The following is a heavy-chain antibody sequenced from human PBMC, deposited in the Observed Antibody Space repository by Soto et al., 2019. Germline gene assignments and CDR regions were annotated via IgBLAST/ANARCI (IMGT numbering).Heavy chain of an antibody. CDR2: NFWEAGS. Sequence: QITLKEAGPTLVKPTETLTLTCTFSGFSFTTTRMGVGWTRHPPGKALGWLAINFWEAGSRYDPLLRRRLTLIEDSAKNHVLLTITNMDPTDTATYYCAHRASTGTTTYFDSWGQGSPVTVAS. CDR3: AHRASTGTTTYFDS. V-gene: IGHV2-5*05. D-gene: IGHD1-1*01. J-gene: IGHJ4*02. CDR1: GFSFTTTRMG.